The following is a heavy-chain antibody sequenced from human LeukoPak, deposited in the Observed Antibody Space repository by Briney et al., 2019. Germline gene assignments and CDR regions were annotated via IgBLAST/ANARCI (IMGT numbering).Heavy chain of an antibody. CDR1: GFTFSSYA. J-gene: IGHJ4*02. Sequence: GGSLRLSCAASGFTFSSYAMSWVRQAPGKGLEWVSAICGSGGSTYYADSVKGRFTISRDNSKNTLYLQMNSLRAEDTAVYYCARDSHDFWSGLTPTPTDYWGQGTLVTVSS. CDR3: ARDSHDFWSGLTPTPTDY. CDR2: ICGSGGST. V-gene: IGHV3-23*01. D-gene: IGHD3-3*01.